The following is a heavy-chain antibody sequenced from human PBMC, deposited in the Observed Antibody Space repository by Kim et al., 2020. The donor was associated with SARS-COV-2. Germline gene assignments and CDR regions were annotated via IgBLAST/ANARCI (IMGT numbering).Heavy chain of an antibody. V-gene: IGHV4-59*01. CDR2: IYYSGST. J-gene: IGHJ4*02. CDR1: GGSISSYY. CDR3: AIADKSDYSLDY. D-gene: IGHD4-4*01. Sequence: SETLSLTCTVSGGSISSYYWSWIRQPPGKGLEWIGYIYYSGSTNYNPSLKSRVTISVDTSKNQFSLKLSSVTAADTAVYYCAIADKSDYSLDYWGQGTLVTVSS.